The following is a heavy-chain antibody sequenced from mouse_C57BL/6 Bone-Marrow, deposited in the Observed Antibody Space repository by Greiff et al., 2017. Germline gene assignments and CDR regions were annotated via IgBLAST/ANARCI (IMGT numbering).Heavy chain of an antibody. D-gene: IGHD4-1*01. CDR3: ARSGPLGRSFDY. V-gene: IGHV1-55*01. Sequence: QVQLQQSGAELVKPGASVKMSCKASGYTFTSYWITWVKQRPGQGLEWIGDIYPTSGRTNYNEKFKSKAILTVDTSSNTAYMQLSSLTSEDSAVFYCARSGPLGRSFDYWGQGTTLTV. CDR2: IYPTSGRT. CDR1: GYTFTSYW. J-gene: IGHJ2*01.